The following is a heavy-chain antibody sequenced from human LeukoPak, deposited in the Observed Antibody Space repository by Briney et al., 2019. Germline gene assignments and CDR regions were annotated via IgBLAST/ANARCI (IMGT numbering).Heavy chain of an antibody. CDR1: GYTFTGYY. CDR3: ARVLATMVRGVTYFDY. Sequence: ASVKVSCKASGYTFTGYYMHWVRQAPGQGLEWMGWINPNSGGTNYAQKFQGRVTMTRDTSISTAYMELSRLRSDDTAVCYCARVLATMVRGVTYFDYWGQGTLVTVSS. J-gene: IGHJ4*02. V-gene: IGHV1-2*02. D-gene: IGHD3-10*01. CDR2: INPNSGGT.